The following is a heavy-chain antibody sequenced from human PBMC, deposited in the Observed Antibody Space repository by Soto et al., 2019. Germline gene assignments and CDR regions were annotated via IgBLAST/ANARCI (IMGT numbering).Heavy chain of an antibody. D-gene: IGHD2-21*01. CDR2: INYSGSN. CDR3: LVMSDCLDY. Sequence: PSEPMSPTLTVSGGSISISGYYWGWIRQSPGKGMEWIGSINYSGSNSYNPSLKSRVTLSVETSKNQLSLKLSSVTAADSAVYYCLVMSDCLDYWGHGNRVTV. CDR1: GGSISISGYY. J-gene: IGHJ4*01. V-gene: IGHV4-39*01.